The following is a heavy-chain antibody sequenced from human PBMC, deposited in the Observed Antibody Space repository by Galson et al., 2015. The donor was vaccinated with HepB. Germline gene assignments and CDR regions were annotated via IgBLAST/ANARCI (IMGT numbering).Heavy chain of an antibody. J-gene: IGHJ3*02. CDR3: AKCYYDSSGVSGAFDI. V-gene: IGHV3-48*04. D-gene: IGHD3-22*01. CDR2: ISAGSSTI. Sequence: SLRLSCAASGFTFSSYNMNWVRQAPGRGLEWVSYISAGSSTIYYADSVKGRFTISRDNAKKSLDLQMNSLRVEDTALYYCAKCYYDSSGVSGAFDIWGLGTMVAVSS. CDR1: GFTFSSYN.